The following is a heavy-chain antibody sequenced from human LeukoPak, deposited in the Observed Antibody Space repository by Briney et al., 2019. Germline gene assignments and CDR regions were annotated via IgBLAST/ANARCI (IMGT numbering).Heavy chain of an antibody. CDR1: GFTFSSYW. J-gene: IGHJ6*02. D-gene: IGHD2-2*02. CDR3: ARDSSTSCYRGESSGWCYGMDV. CDR2: IKQDGSEK. Sequence: PGGSLRLSCAASGFTFSSYWMSWVRQAPGKGLEWVANIKQDGSEKYYVDSVKGRFTISRDNAKNSLYLQMNSLRAEDTAVYYCARDSSTSCYRGESSGWCYGMDVWGQGTTVTVSS. V-gene: IGHV3-7*01.